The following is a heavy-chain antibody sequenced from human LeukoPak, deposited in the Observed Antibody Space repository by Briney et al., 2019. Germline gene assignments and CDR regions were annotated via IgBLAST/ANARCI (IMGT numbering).Heavy chain of an antibody. CDR1: GGSISSGSYY. V-gene: IGHV4-61*02. Sequence: SETLSLTCTVSGGSISSGSYYWSWIRQPAGKGLEWIGRIYASGSTNYNPSLKSRVTMSVDTSKNQFSLKLSSVTAADTAVYYCATSPDAFDIWGQGTMVTVSS. J-gene: IGHJ3*02. CDR3: ATSPDAFDI. CDR2: IYASGST.